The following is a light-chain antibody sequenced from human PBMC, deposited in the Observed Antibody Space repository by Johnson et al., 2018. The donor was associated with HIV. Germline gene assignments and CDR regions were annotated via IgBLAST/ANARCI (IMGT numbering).Light chain of an antibody. V-gene: IGLV1-51*01. CDR1: SSNIENNY. CDR3: GNWDSRLSAGV. J-gene: IGLJ1*01. Sequence: QSVLTQPHSVSAAPGQKVTISCSGSSSNIENNYVSWYQQLPGTAPKLLIYDNNKRPSGIPDRFSGSKSGTSATLGITGLQTGDEADYYCGNWDSRLSAGVFGTGTKVTVL. CDR2: DNN.